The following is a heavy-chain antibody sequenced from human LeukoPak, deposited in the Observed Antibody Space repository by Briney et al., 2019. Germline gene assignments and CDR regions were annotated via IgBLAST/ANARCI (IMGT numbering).Heavy chain of an antibody. J-gene: IGHJ4*02. D-gene: IGHD6-13*01. CDR1: GGSFSGYY. CDR2: INHSGST. CDR3: ARGYSTLDY. Sequence: SETLSLTCAVYGGSFSGYYWSWIRQPPGKGLEWVGEINHSGSTNYNPSLKSRVTISVDTSKNQFSLKLSSVTAADTAVYYCARGYSTLDYWGQGTLVTVSS. V-gene: IGHV4-34*01.